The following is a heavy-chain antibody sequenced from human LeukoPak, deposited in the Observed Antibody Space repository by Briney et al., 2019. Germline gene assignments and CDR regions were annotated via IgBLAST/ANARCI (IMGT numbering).Heavy chain of an antibody. V-gene: IGHV3-23*01. CDR1: GFTFSSYS. CDR3: AKDPGYQVVYCFDY. CDR2: ISGSGGST. D-gene: IGHD2-2*01. J-gene: IGHJ4*02. Sequence: GGSLRLSCAASGFTFSSYSMSWVRQAPGKGLEWVSGISGSGGSTDYADSVKGPFTISRDNSKNTLYLQMNSLRVEDTAVYYCAKDPGYQVVYCFDYWGQGTLVTVPS.